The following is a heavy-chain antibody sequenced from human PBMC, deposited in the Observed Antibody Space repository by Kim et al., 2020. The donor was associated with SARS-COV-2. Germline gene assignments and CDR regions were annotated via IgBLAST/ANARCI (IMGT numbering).Heavy chain of an antibody. CDR3: ATLNDGISRASDI. V-gene: IGHV3-23*01. D-gene: IGHD1-20*01. J-gene: IGHJ3*02. Sequence: SVEGRFTISRDNSKSTLSVQMNSLRAEDTAIYYCATLNDGISRASDIWGQGTMVTVSS.